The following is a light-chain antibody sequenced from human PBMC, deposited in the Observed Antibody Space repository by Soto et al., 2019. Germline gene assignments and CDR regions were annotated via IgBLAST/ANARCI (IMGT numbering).Light chain of an antibody. Sequence: DIQMTQSPSSVSASVGDRVTITCRASQGISSWLVWYQQKPGKAPKLLIYAASSLQSGVPSRFSGSGYGTDFTLTITSLQHEDFATYYCQQANSFPWTFGQGTKVEIK. CDR2: AAS. CDR3: QQANSFPWT. CDR1: QGISSW. V-gene: IGKV1-12*01. J-gene: IGKJ1*01.